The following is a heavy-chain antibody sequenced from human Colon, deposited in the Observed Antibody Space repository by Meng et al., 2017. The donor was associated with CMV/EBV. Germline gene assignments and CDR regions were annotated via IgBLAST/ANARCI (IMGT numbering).Heavy chain of an antibody. CDR2: ITTYIVYT. V-gene: IGHV1-18*01. CDR3: ARHPKVLRFLEWFGDMDV. CDR1: DYMFFNYP. J-gene: IGHJ6*02. Sequence: ASVTVSCKASDYMFFNYPITWLRQAPGQGLEWRRLGQGLEWRGWITTYIVYTDCSHNPQARLTMTTDTCTSAACMELRSLTSDDTAVYYCARHPKVLRFLEWFGDMDVWGQGTTVTVSS. D-gene: IGHD3-3*01.